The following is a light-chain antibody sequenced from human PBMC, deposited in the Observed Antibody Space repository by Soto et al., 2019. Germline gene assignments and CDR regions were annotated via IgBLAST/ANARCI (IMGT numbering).Light chain of an antibody. CDR1: QSVSKNY. V-gene: IGKV3-20*01. J-gene: IGKJ4*01. CDR3: QQYASSPLT. Sequence: EIVLTQSPGTLSLSPGERGTLSCRASQSVSKNYLAWYQQKPGQAPRLLIYGASSRATGIPDRFSGSGSGTDFTLTISRQEPEDFAVYSCQQYASSPLTFGGGTKVEIK. CDR2: GAS.